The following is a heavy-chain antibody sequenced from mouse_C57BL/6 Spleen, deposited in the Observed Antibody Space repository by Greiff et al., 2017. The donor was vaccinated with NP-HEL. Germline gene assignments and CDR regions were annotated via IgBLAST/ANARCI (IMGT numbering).Heavy chain of an antibody. CDR3: TTTYYSNYSYDMDD. Sequence: EVQLVESGAELVRPGASVKLSCTASGFNITDDYMHWVKQRPEQGLEWIGWIDPENGDTEYASKFQGKATITADTSSNTAYLQLSSLTSEDTAVYYCTTTYYSNYSYDMDDWGQGTSVTVSS. CDR1: GFNITDDY. CDR2: IDPENGDT. V-gene: IGHV14-4*01. J-gene: IGHJ4*01. D-gene: IGHD2-5*01.